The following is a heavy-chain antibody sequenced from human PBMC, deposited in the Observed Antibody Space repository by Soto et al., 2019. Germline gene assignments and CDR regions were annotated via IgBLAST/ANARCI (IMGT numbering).Heavy chain of an antibody. CDR2: IHYSGST. CDR1: GGSISSFY. CDR3: ARHLTGLDT. J-gene: IGHJ5*02. Sequence: QVQLQESGPGLVKPSETLSLTCTVSGGSISSFYWSWIRQPPGKGLEYIGYIHYSGSTNYSPSLKSRVTISLDXXXXXXXXXXXXXXXXXXXXXXXARHLTGLDTWGQGTLVTVSS. V-gene: IGHV4-59*01.